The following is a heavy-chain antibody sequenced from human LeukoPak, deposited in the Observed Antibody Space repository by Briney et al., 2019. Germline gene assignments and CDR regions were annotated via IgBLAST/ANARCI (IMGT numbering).Heavy chain of an antibody. CDR1: GDSISSGDYY. V-gene: IGHV4-61*08. CDR2: IYYSGST. Sequence: SETLSLTCTVSGDSISSGDYYWSWIRQPPGTGLEWIGYIYYSGSTNYNPSLKSRVTISVDTSKNQFSLKLSSVTAADTAVYYCARAPPFIYSSGWYFDYWGQGTLVTVSS. D-gene: IGHD6-19*01. CDR3: ARAPPFIYSSGWYFDY. J-gene: IGHJ4*02.